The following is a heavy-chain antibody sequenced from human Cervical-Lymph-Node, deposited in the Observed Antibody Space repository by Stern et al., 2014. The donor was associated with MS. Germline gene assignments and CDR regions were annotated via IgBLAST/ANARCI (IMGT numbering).Heavy chain of an antibody. V-gene: IGHV1-46*01. Sequence: QVQLVQSGAEVKKPGASVKVSCKASGYTFTSYYMHWVRQAPGQALEWMGIINPSGGSTSYAQKFQGRVTMTRDTSTSTVYMELSSLRSEDTAVYYCARATYYYDSSGSFDYWGQGTLVTVSS. CDR2: INPSGGST. J-gene: IGHJ4*02. D-gene: IGHD3-22*01. CDR1: GYTFTSYY. CDR3: ARATYYYDSSGSFDY.